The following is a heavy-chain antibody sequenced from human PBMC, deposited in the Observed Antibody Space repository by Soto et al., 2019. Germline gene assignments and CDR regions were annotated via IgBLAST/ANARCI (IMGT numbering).Heavy chain of an antibody. J-gene: IGHJ4*02. D-gene: IGHD3-22*01. CDR2: IRSKAYGGTT. V-gene: IGHV3-49*03. CDR3: TSHYYDSSSFDY. CDR1: GFTFGDYA. Sequence: GGSLRLSCTASGFTFGDYAMSWFRQAPGRGLEWVGFIRSKAYGGTTEYAASVKGRFTISRDDSKSIAYLQMNSLKTEDTAVYYCTSHYYDSSSFDYWGQGTLVTVSS.